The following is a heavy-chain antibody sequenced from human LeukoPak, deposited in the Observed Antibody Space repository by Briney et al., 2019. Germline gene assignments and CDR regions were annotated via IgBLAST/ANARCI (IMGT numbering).Heavy chain of an antibody. CDR2: IKQDGSEK. J-gene: IGHJ4*02. Sequence: GGSLRLSCAASGFPFSRYWLSWVRQAPGKGLEWVANIKQDGSEKYYVDSVKGRFTISRDNAKNSLYLQMNSLRAEDTAMYYCARDINWNDLDFWGQGSLVTVSS. V-gene: IGHV3-7*05. CDR3: ARDINWNDLDF. CDR1: GFPFSRYW. D-gene: IGHD1-20*01.